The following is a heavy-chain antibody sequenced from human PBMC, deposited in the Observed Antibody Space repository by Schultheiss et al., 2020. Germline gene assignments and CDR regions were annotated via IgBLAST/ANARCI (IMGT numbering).Heavy chain of an antibody. J-gene: IGHJ5*02. V-gene: IGHV4-34*01. CDR3: ARKGSYSSGWYIPRNWFDP. Sequence: SETLSLTCAVYGGSFSGYYWSWIRQPPGKGLEWIGEINHSGSTNYNPSLKSRVTISVDTSKNQFSLKLSSVTAADTAVYYCARKGSYSSGWYIPRNWFDPWGQGTLVNGYS. CDR2: INHSGST. CDR1: GGSFSGYY. D-gene: IGHD6-19*01.